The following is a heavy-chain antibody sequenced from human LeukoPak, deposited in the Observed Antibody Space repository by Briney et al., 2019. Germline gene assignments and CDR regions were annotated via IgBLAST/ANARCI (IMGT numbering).Heavy chain of an antibody. CDR1: GGSISSSSYY. CDR3: ARVYYDFWSGFGGFADYYYYMDV. Sequence: SETLSLTCTVSGGSISSSSYYWGWIRQPPGKGLEWVGSIYYSGSTYYNPSLKSRVTISVDTSKNQFSLKLSSVTAADTAVYYCARVYYDFWSGFGGFADYYYYMDVWGKGTMVTISS. D-gene: IGHD3-3*01. J-gene: IGHJ6*03. V-gene: IGHV4-39*07. CDR2: IYYSGST.